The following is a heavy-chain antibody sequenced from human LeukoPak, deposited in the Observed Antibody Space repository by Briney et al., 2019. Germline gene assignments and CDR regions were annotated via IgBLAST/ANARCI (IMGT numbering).Heavy chain of an antibody. CDR2: IYHSGSS. Sequence: SETLSLTCAVSGVSMGSGGYSWSWVRLPPGKGLEWFGYIYHSGSSSYNPSLKSRVTIPMDRSKNQFSLRLTSVTAADTAVYYCVSAYCGGDCYHSLLANWGQGILVTVSS. D-gene: IGHD2-21*02. J-gene: IGHJ4*02. V-gene: IGHV4-30-2*01. CDR1: GVSMGSGGYS. CDR3: VSAYCGGDCYHSLLAN.